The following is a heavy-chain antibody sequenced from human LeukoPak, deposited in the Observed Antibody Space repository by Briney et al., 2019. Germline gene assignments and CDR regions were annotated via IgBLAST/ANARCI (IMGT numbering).Heavy chain of an antibody. CDR3: ARATLKLGIDY. D-gene: IGHD7-27*01. CDR2: IFYGGST. J-gene: IGHJ4*02. CDR1: GGSISSYY. V-gene: IGHV4-59*06. Sequence: PSETLSLTCTVSGGSISSYYWSWIRQTPGKGLEWIGYIFYGGSTYYNPSLKSRVTISVDTSTNQFSLNLSSVTAADTAVYYCARATLKLGIDYWGQGTLVTVSS.